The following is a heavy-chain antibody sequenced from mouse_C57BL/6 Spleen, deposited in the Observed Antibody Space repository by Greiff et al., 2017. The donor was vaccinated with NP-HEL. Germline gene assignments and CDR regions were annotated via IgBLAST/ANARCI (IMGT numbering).Heavy chain of an antibody. CDR2: IWSGGST. CDR3: ARKGPRDYGSSYDAMDY. D-gene: IGHD1-1*01. CDR1: GFSLTSYG. J-gene: IGHJ4*01. V-gene: IGHV2-2*01. Sequence: QVHVKQSGPGLVQPSQSLSITCTVSGFSLTSYGVHWVRQSPGKGLEWLGVIWSGGSTDYNAAFISRLSISKDNSKSQVFFKMNSLQADDTAIYYCARKGPRDYGSSYDAMDYWGQGTSVTVSS.